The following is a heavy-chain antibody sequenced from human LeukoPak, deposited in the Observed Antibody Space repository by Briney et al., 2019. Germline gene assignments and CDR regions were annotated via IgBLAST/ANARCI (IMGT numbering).Heavy chain of an antibody. D-gene: IGHD1-7*01. CDR2: ISGSGGST. V-gene: IGHV3-23*01. CDR1: GFTFSSYS. CDR3: AKRRGLELTYYYHMDV. Sequence: GGSLRLSCAASGFTFSSYSMNWVRQAPGKGLEWVSAISGSGGSTYYADSVKGRVTISRDNSKNTLYLQMNSPRADDKAVYYCAKRRGLELTYYYHMDVWGKGTTVTVPS. J-gene: IGHJ6*03.